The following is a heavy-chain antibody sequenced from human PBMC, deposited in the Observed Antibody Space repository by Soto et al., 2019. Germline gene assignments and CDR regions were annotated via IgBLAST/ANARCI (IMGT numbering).Heavy chain of an antibody. Sequence: SSVKVSCKASGGTFSSYSVSCVRQAPGQGLEWMGGIIPIFGTANYAQKFQGRVTITADKSTSTAYMERSSLRSEDTAVYYCARVNVGVPAAIRYYYYGMDVWGQ. V-gene: IGHV1-69*06. J-gene: IGHJ6*02. D-gene: IGHD2-2*02. CDR2: IIPIFGTA. CDR1: GGTFSSYS. CDR3: ARVNVGVPAAIRYYYYGMDV.